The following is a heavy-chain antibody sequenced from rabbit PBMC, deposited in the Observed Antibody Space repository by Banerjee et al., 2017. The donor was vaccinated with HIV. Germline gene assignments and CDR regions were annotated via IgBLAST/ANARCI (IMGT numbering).Heavy chain of an antibody. Sequence: QEQLVESGGGLVQPEGSLTLTCKASGSDISSNAMCWVRQAPGKGLELIACIYSSNGDKWYACWVNGRFTISRSTSLNTVDLKMTSLTVADTATYFCARDRDGDAGYGSLALWGAGTLVTV. CDR2: IYSSNGDK. J-gene: IGHJ4*01. CDR3: ARDRDGDAGYGSLAL. D-gene: IGHD7-1*01. CDR1: GSDISSNA. V-gene: IGHV1S47*01.